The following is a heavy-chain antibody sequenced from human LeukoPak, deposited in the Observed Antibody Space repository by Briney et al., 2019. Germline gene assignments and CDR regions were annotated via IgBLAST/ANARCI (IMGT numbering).Heavy chain of an antibody. CDR2: IYHSGST. Sequence: SETLSLTCTVSGYSFSSGYYRGWRRPPPGRGLGWIGRIYHSGSTYYNPSLKSRVTISVDTSKNQFSLKLSSVTAADTAVYYCARDIQLYFDYWGQRTLSPSPQ. D-gene: IGHD5-18*01. J-gene: IGHJ4*02. CDR3: ARDIQLYFDY. CDR1: GYSFSSGYY. V-gene: IGHV4-38-2*02.